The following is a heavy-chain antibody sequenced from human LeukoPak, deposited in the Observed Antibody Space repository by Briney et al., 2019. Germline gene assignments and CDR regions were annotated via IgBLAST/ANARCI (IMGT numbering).Heavy chain of an antibody. D-gene: IGHD6-6*01. J-gene: IGHJ1*01. CDR3: ARGGAARLHFQN. CDR2: IYHSGST. CDR1: GGSISTYY. Sequence: PSETLSLTCTVSGGSISTYYWNSIRQPPGKGLEWIGYIYHSGSTNYNPSLQSRVTISVDTSKNQFSLNLNSVTAADTAVYYCARGGAARLHFQNWGQGTLVTVSS. V-gene: IGHV4-59*01.